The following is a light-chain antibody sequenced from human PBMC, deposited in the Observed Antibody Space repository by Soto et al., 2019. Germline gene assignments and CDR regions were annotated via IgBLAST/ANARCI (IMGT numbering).Light chain of an antibody. J-gene: IGKJ3*01. Sequence: PGERATLSCRASQSVSSSYLAWYQQKPGQAPRLLIYGASSRATGIPDRFSGRGSGTDFTLTISRLEPEDFAVYYCQQYGSSPFTFGPGTKVDIK. CDR3: QQYGSSPFT. V-gene: IGKV3-20*01. CDR2: GAS. CDR1: QSVSSSY.